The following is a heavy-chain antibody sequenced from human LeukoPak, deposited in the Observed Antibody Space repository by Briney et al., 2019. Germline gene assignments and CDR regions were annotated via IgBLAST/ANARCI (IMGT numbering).Heavy chain of an antibody. CDR1: GFTFSSYA. CDR3: ARSLSSGSYYNTLDY. J-gene: IGHJ4*02. V-gene: IGHV3-30-3*01. D-gene: IGHD3-10*01. CDR2: ISHDGSNK. Sequence: GGSLRLSCAASGFTFSSYAMHWVRQAPGKGLEWVAVISHDGSNKYYADSVKGRFTISRDNSKNTLYLQMNSLRAEDTAVYYCARSLSSGSYYNTLDYWGQGTLVTVSS.